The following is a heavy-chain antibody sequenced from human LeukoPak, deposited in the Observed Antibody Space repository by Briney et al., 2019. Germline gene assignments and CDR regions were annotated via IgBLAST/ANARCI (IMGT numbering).Heavy chain of an antibody. J-gene: IGHJ4*02. CDR2: ISYDGSNK. Sequence: GRSLRLSCAASGFTFSSYAMHWVRQAPGKGLEWVAVISYDGSNKYYADSVKGRFTISRDDSENTLYLQMNSLRAEDTAVYYCAKGRTAYCSSTSCYTIDYWGQGTLVTVSS. D-gene: IGHD2-2*02. CDR3: AKGRTAYCSSTSCYTIDY. V-gene: IGHV3-30*04. CDR1: GFTFSSYA.